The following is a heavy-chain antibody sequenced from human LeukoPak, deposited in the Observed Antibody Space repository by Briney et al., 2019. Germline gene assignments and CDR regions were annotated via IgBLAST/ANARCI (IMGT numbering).Heavy chain of an antibody. CDR1: GFTFSSYW. CDR3: ARVAPDCSGGSCFDY. J-gene: IGHJ4*02. V-gene: IGHV3-74*01. D-gene: IGHD2-15*01. CDR2: INGDGSTT. Sequence: PGGSLRLSCAASGFTFSSYWMHWVRQAPGKGLVWVSRINGDGSTTSNADSVKGRFTISRDNAKNTLYLQMNSLRVEDTAVYYCARVAPDCSGGSCFDYWGQGTLVTVSS.